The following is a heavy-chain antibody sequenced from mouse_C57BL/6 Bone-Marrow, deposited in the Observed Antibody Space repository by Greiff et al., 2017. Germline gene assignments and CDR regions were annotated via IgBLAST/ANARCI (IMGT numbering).Heavy chain of an antibody. J-gene: IGHJ3*01. CDR2: IDPSDSYT. CDR3: ERGDLQDYSNPWFAD. V-gene: IGHV1-50*01. Sequence: QVQLQQPGAELVKPGASVTLSCKASGYTFTSYWMQWVKQRPGQGLEWIGEIDPSDSYTNYNQQFKGKATLTVDTSSSTAYMQLSSLTSEDAAVYYCERGDLQDYSNPWFADWGQGALVTVSA. CDR1: GYTFTSYW. D-gene: IGHD2-5*01.